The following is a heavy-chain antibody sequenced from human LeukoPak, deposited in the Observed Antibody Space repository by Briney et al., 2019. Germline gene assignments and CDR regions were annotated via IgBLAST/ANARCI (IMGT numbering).Heavy chain of an antibody. J-gene: IGHJ4*02. Sequence: PSETLSLTCTVSGGSLSSSSYYWGWIRQPPGKGLEWIGSIYYSGSTYYNPSLKSRVTISVDTSKNQFSLKLSSVTAADTAVYYCAGHRYCSSPSCLDYWGQGTLVTVSS. V-gene: IGHV4-39*01. CDR2: IYYSGST. CDR3: AGHRYCSSPSCLDY. CDR1: GGSLSSSSYY. D-gene: IGHD2-2*01.